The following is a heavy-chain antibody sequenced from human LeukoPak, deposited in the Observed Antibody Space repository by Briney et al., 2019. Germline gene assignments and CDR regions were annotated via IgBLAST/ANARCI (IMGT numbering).Heavy chain of an antibody. CDR2: IYYSGST. Sequence: SQTLSLICTVSGGPISSGGYYWSWIRQHPGKGLEWIGYIYYSGSTYYNPSLKSRVTISVDTSKNQFSLKLSSVTAADTAVYYCARDGYYGSVGLRGDYYYGMDVWGQGTTVTVFS. CDR3: ARDGYYGSVGLRGDYYYGMDV. J-gene: IGHJ6*02. V-gene: IGHV4-31*03. D-gene: IGHD3-10*01. CDR1: GGPISSGGYY.